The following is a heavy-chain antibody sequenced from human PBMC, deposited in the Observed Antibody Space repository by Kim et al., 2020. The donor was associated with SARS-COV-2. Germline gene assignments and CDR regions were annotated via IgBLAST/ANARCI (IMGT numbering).Heavy chain of an antibody. J-gene: IGHJ5*02. Sequence: GGSLRLSCAASGFTFSSYGMHWVRQAPGKGLEWVAVIWYDGSNKYYADSVKGRFTISRDNSKNTLYLQMNSLRAEDTAVYYCAKAALQYSSGWYQWFDPWGQGTLVTVSS. D-gene: IGHD6-19*01. CDR2: IWYDGSNK. CDR1: GFTFSSYG. V-gene: IGHV3-33*06. CDR3: AKAALQYSSGWYQWFDP.